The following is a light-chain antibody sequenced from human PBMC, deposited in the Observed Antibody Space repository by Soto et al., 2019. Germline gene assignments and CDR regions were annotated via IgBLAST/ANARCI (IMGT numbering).Light chain of an antibody. J-gene: IGKJ1*01. V-gene: IGKV1-5*01. CDR3: QQYYSYPGT. CDR2: DAS. CDR1: QSISSW. Sequence: GERVTITFRASQSISSWLAWYQQKPGKAPNLLIYDASSLESGVPSRFSGSGSGPEFTLTISSLQPDDFATYYCQQYYSYPGTFGQGTKVDIK.